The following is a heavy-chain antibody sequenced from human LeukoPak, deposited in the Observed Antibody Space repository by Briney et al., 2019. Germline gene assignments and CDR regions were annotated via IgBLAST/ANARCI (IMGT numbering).Heavy chain of an antibody. CDR2: IYYSGST. CDR3: ARGPGVLRPLRSSNWFDP. CDR1: GGSISSYY. Sequence: SETLSLTCTVSGGSISSYYWSWIRQPPGKGLEWIGYIYYSGSTNYNPSLKSRVTISVDTSKNQFSLTLSSVTAADTAVYYCARGPGVLRPLRSSNWFDPWGQGTLVTVSS. D-gene: IGHD3-3*01. J-gene: IGHJ5*02. V-gene: IGHV4-59*12.